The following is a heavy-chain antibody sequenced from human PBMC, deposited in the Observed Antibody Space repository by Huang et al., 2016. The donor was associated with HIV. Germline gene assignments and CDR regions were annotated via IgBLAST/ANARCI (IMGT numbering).Heavy chain of an antibody. V-gene: IGHV3-74*01. CDR3: ARDPRIQSWLNFFDY. CDR1: GFSISSYW. J-gene: IGHJ4*02. Sequence: EVQLVESGGGLVQPGGSLRLSCAASGFSISSYWMHWVRQAPGKGRVWVSRSNSDGRSTSYADSVKGRFTISRDNAKNTLYLQMNSLRAEDTAVYYCARDPRIQSWLNFFDYWGQGTLVSVSS. D-gene: IGHD3-22*01. CDR2: SNSDGRST.